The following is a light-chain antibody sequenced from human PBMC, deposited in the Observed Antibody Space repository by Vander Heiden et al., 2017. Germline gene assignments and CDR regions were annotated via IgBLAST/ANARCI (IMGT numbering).Light chain of an antibody. J-gene: IGLJ3*02. V-gene: IGLV2-14*03. CDR3: SSYTSSTTVV. Sequence: FALTQPASVSGSPGESIHITCTGTSSYICTYNFVSWYQQRPGKAPKLMIYDVSDRPSGVSDRFSGSKSGNTASLTISGLQAEDEADYYCSSYTSSTTVVFGGGTTLTVL. CDR1: SSYICTYNF. CDR2: DVS.